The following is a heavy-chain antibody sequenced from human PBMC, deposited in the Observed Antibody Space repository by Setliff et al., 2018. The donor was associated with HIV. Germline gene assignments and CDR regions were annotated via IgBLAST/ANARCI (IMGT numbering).Heavy chain of an antibody. V-gene: IGHV6-1*01. D-gene: IGHD6-13*01. CDR3: ARDGSRSLGVSYPYFMDV. CDR2: TLFRSKWYN. CDR1: GDSVPSNSAA. J-gene: IGHJ6*03. Sequence: SQTLSLTCAISGDSVPSNSAAWHWIRQSPGRGLEWLGRTLFRSKWYNEYAASVRSRVTFSADTSKNQFSLQVNSVTPEDTAVYYCARDGSRSLGVSYPYFMDVWGKGTTVTVSS.